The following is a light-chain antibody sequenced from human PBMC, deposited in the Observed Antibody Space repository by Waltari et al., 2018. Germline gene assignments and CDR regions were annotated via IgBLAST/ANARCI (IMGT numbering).Light chain of an antibody. V-gene: IGLV2-14*01. J-gene: IGLJ2*01. CDR3: TSYTSSGVI. Sequence: QSALTQPASVSGSPGQSITISCTGTSSDVGGYNYVSWYQQHPGTAPKLMIYGVSNRPSGVSNRFSGSKSGNTASLTISGLQAEDEADYYCTSYTSSGVIFGGGTKLTVL. CDR2: GVS. CDR1: SSDVGGYNY.